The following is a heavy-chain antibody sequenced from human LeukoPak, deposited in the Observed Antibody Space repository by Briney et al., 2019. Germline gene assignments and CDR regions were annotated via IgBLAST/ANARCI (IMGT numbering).Heavy chain of an antibody. CDR3: ATDRGWRTSGYYLYYFEY. CDR2: IKHDGSEK. V-gene: IGHV3-7*01. D-gene: IGHD3-3*01. Sequence: GGSLRLSCAASGFISSSYWTSWVRQAPGKGLEWVASIKHDGSEKYYVDSVRGRFTISRDNTMNSLYLQMSSLRAEDTAVYYCATDRGWRTSGYYLYYFEYWGQGTLVTYSS. J-gene: IGHJ4*02. CDR1: GFISSSYW.